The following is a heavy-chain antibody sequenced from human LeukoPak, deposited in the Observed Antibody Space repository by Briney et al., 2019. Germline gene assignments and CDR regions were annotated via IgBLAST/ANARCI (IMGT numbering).Heavy chain of an antibody. J-gene: IGHJ3*01. V-gene: IGHV3-30*03. CDR2: ISYDGSNK. Sequence: GGSLRLSCAASGFTFSSYAMSWVRQAPGKGLEWVAVISYDGSNKNYADSVKGLFTISRDNSKNTLYLQMNSLRAEDTAAYYCVKGISSNDAFDLWGQGTMVIVFS. CDR3: VKGISSNDAFDL. D-gene: IGHD2/OR15-2a*01. CDR1: GFTFSSYA.